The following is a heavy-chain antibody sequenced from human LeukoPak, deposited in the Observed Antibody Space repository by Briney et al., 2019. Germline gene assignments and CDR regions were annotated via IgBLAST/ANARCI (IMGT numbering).Heavy chain of an antibody. CDR3: AREPLSHSSGWFFDI. D-gene: IGHD6-19*01. V-gene: IGHV4-59*01. CDR1: GGSISSYY. J-gene: IGHJ3*02. CDR2: IYYSGNT. Sequence: SETLSLTCTVSGGSISSYYWSWIRQPPGKGLEWIGSIYYSGNTNYNPSLNSRVTISVDTSKNQFSLKLSSVTAADTAVYYCAREPLSHSSGWFFDIWGQGTMVTVSS.